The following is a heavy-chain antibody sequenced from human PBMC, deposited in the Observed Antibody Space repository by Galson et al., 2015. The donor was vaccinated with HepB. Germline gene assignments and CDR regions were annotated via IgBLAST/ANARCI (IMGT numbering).Heavy chain of an antibody. D-gene: IGHD2-2*01. CDR3: AKVGHWRGYCSSNSCYLDK. Sequence: SLRLSCAASGFTFSNTGMHWVRQAPGKGLEWVAYITYDGRNVYYGESVKGRFTVSRDNSKNTVYLQMNSVGGEETAVYYCAKVGHWRGYCSSNSCYLDKWGHGSLVTVSP. J-gene: IGHJ4*01. CDR2: ITYDGRNV. V-gene: IGHV3-30*02. CDR1: GFTFSNTG.